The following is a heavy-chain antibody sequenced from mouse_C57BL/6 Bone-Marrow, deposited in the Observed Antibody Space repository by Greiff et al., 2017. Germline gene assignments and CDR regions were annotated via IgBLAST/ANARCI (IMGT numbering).Heavy chain of an antibody. V-gene: IGHV3-6*01. Sequence: EVQLVESGPGLVKPSQSLSLTCSVTGYSITSGYYWNWIRPFPGNKLEWMGYIGYDGSNNYNPSLKNRISITRDTSKNQFFLKLNYLTTEDTATYDCSLRWSYWYFDVWGTGTTVTVSS. J-gene: IGHJ1*03. CDR1: GYSITSGYY. CDR2: IGYDGSN. CDR3: SLRWSYWYFDV. D-gene: IGHD1-1*02.